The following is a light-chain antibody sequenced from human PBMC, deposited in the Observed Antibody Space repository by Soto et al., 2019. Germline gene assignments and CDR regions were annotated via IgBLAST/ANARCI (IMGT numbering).Light chain of an antibody. CDR1: SSNIGSNT. Sequence: QSVLTQPPSTSGTPGQRVTISCSGSSSNIGSNTVSWCQQLPGTAPKPLIYNNNQRPSGVPDRFSGSKSGTSASLAISGLQSEDEADYYCAAWDDSLIGYVFGTGTKVIV. V-gene: IGLV1-44*01. CDR3: AAWDDSLIGYV. J-gene: IGLJ1*01. CDR2: NNN.